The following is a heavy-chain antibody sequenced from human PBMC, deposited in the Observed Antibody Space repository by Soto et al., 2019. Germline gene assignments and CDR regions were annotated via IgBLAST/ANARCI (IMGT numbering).Heavy chain of an antibody. V-gene: IGHV1-8*01. D-gene: IGHD1-26*01. J-gene: IGHJ5*02. Sequence: QVQLVQSGAEVKKPGASVKVSCKASGYTFSSYDINWVRQATGQGLEWMGWMNPNSGNTGYAQKFQGRVTMTRNTSIRTAYMELSSLRSEDTAVYYCAIRYSRWERDWFDPWGQGTLVTVSS. CDR3: AIRYSRWERDWFDP. CDR1: GYTFSSYD. CDR2: MNPNSGNT.